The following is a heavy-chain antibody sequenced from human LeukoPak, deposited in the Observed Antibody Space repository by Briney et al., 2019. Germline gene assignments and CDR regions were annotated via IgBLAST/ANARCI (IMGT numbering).Heavy chain of an antibody. CDR3: ASREGDIVLMADYFDY. CDR2: IKQDGSEK. D-gene: IGHD2-8*01. J-gene: IGHJ4*02. Sequence: GGSLRLSCAASGFTFSSYWMSWVRQAPGKGLEWVANIKQDGSEKYYVDSVKGRFTISRDNAKNSLYLQMNSLRAEDTAVYYCASREGDIVLMADYFDYWGQGTLVTVSS. V-gene: IGHV3-7*01. CDR1: GFTFSSYW.